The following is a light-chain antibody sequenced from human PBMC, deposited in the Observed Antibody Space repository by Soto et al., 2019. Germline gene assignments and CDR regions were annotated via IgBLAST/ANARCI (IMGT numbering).Light chain of an antibody. V-gene: IGKV1-6*01. CDR1: QGIRND. Sequence: AIQMTQSPSSLSASVGDRVTITCRASQGIRNDLGWYQQKPGKAPKVLIYAASTLQSGVPSRFSGSGSGKDFTLTIASLQPEDFATYYCMQDYSYPRTFGQGTKVEIK. CDR3: MQDYSYPRT. CDR2: AAS. J-gene: IGKJ1*01.